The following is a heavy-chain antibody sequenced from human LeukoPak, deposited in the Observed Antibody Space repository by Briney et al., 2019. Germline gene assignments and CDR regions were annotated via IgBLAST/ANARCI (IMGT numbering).Heavy chain of an antibody. D-gene: IGHD6-13*01. V-gene: IGHV3-48*01. CDR1: GFTFSSYS. CDR3: ARRAAAGTSTINWFDP. J-gene: IGHJ5*02. CDR2: ISSSSSTI. Sequence: GGSLRLSCAASGFTFSSYSMNWVRQAPGKGLEWVSYISSSSSTIYYADSVKGRFTISRDNAKNSLYLQMNSLRVEDTAVYYCARRAAAGTSTINWFDPWGQGTLVTVSS.